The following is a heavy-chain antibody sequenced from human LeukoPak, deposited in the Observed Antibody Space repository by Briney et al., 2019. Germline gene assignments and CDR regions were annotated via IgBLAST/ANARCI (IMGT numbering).Heavy chain of an antibody. V-gene: IGHV4-61*02. CDR1: GGSISSGSYY. Sequence: PSQTLSLTCTVSGGSISSGSYYWSWIRQPAGKGLEWIGRIYTSGSTNYNPSLKSRVTISVDTSKNQFSLKLSSVTAADTAVYYCATSSGWTGYYYYYMDVWGKGTTVTVSS. J-gene: IGHJ6*03. CDR3: ATSSGWTGYYYYYMDV. CDR2: IYTSGST. D-gene: IGHD6-19*01.